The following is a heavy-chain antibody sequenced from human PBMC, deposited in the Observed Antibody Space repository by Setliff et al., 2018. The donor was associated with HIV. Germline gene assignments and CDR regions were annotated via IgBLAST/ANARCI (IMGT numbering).Heavy chain of an antibody. CDR2: IYHSGST. Sequence: SETLSLTCTVSGGSISSSSYYWGWIRQPPGKGLEWIGSIYHSGSTYYNPSLKSRVTISVDTSKNQFSLKLSSVTAADTAVYYCARDRLTYYFDYWGQGILVTVSS. V-gene: IGHV4-39*07. J-gene: IGHJ4*02. CDR3: ARDRLTYYFDY. CDR1: GGSISSSSYY. D-gene: IGHD3-22*01.